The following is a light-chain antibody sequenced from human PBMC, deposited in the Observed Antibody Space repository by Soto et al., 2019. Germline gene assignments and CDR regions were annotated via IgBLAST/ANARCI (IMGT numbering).Light chain of an antibody. V-gene: IGKV3-20*01. CDR1: QSVSSSY. J-gene: IGKJ5*01. Sequence: EIVLTQSPGNLSLSPGERATLSCRASQSVSSSYLAWYQQKPGQAPRLLIYGASSRATGIPDRFSGSGSGPDFTLTISRLEPEDFAVYYCQHYGSSPGTFGQGTRLEIK. CDR2: GAS. CDR3: QHYGSSPGT.